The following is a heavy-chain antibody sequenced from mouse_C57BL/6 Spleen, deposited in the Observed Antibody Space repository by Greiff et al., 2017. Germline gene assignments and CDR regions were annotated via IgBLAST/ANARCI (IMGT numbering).Heavy chain of an antibody. V-gene: IGHV1-85*01. CDR2: IYPRDGST. D-gene: IGHD1-1*01. CDR3: ARKDYGSSYSSGFAC. Sequence: QVQLQQSGPELVKPGASVKLSCKASGYTFTSYDINWVKQRPGQGLEWIGWIYPRDGSTKYNEKFKGKATLTVDTSSSTAYMELHSLTSEDSAVYFGARKDYGSSYSSGFACWGQGTLVTVSA. J-gene: IGHJ3*01. CDR1: GYTFTSYD.